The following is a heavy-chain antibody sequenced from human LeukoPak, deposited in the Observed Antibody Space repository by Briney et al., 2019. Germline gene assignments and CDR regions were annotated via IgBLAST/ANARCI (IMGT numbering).Heavy chain of an antibody. Sequence: SETLSLTCSVSGGSLNSNSYSWDWIRQPPGKGLEWIGTISHMGIANYNPSLKSRVSLSVDTSKKQFSARLNSVTAADTATYYCARRESRGPWPGPFDIWGQGTMVIVSS. V-gene: IGHV4-39*01. CDR2: ISHMGIA. D-gene: IGHD3-10*01. J-gene: IGHJ3*02. CDR1: GGSLNSNSYS. CDR3: ARRESRGPWPGPFDI.